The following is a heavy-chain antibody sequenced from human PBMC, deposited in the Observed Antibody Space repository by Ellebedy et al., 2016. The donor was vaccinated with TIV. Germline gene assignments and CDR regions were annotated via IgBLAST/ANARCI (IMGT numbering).Heavy chain of an antibody. CDR3: ARGKWPRHYDTSEDAFEF. J-gene: IGHJ3*01. Sequence: AASVKVSCKASGGTFSSYAVSWVRQAPGQGLEWVGGIIPIFGSTNYAQRFQGRITITADESTGTAYMELSSLRSDDTAVYFCARGKWPRHYDTSEDAFEFWGLGTMVTVSS. CDR1: GGTFSSYA. D-gene: IGHD3-22*01. V-gene: IGHV1-69*13. CDR2: IIPIFGST.